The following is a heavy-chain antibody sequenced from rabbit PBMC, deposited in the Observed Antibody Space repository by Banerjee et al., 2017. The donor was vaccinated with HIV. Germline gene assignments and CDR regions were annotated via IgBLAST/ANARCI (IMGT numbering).Heavy chain of an antibody. CDR1: GFSFSNKYV. D-gene: IGHD7-1*01. Sequence: QSLEESGGDLVKPEGSLTLTCTASGFSFSNKYVMCWVRQAPGKGLEWIACINTITGDTVYATWAKGRFTISKTSSTTVTLQMTSLTAADTATYFCARESDYAGYVGLRGPGTLVT. CDR2: INTITGDT. CDR3: ARESDYAGYVGL. V-gene: IGHV1S40*01. J-gene: IGHJ6*01.